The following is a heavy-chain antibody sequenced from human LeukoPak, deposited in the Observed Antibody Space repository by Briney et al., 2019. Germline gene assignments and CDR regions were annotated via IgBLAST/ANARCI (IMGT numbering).Heavy chain of an antibody. Sequence: TGGSLRLSCAASGFTVDSNYLSWVRQAPGKGLEWVSTIYTGGNTYYAASVKGRFTISRDFSKNTVFLHMNSLRAEDTAMYYCARGDDSGYYDYFDYWGQGALSPSPQ. V-gene: IGHV3-53*01. CDR1: GFTVDSNY. CDR3: ARGDDSGYYDYFDY. D-gene: IGHD3-22*01. CDR2: IYTGGNT. J-gene: IGHJ4*02.